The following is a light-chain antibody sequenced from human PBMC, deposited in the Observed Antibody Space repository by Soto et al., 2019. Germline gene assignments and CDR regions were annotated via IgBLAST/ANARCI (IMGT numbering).Light chain of an antibody. CDR1: QGISNW. V-gene: IGKV1-12*01. CDR3: QQYGSSHLT. J-gene: IGKJ4*01. CDR2: TAS. Sequence: DIQMTQSPSSVSASVGDRVSITCRASQGISNWLAWYQQKPGKAPNLLIYTASSLRSGVPSRFSGSGSGTDFTLTISRLEPEDFAVYHCQQYGSSHLTFGGGTKVEIK.